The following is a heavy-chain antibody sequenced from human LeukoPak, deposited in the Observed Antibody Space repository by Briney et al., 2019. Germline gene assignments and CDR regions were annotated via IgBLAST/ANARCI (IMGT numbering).Heavy chain of an antibody. D-gene: IGHD4-17*01. CDR3: EREATVTRYYFDY. CDR2: IKQDGSEK. Sequence: GGSLRLSCAASGFTFSYYSMNWVRQAPGKGLEWVANIKQDGSEKYYVDSVKGRFTISRDNAKNSLYLQMNSLRAEDKAVYYCEREATVTRYYFDYWGQGTLVSVSS. V-gene: IGHV3-7*05. J-gene: IGHJ4*02. CDR1: GFTFSYYS.